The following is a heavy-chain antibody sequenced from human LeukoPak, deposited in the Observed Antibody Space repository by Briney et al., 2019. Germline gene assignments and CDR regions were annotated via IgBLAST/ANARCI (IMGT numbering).Heavy chain of an antibody. J-gene: IGHJ4*02. V-gene: IGHV4-59*13. CDR1: RGSISTYY. CDR2: IHYTGRT. CDR3: ARGRPDPQNSDYWDY. D-gene: IGHD3-22*01. Sequence: SETLSLTCTISRGSISTYYWSWIRQTPGTTLEWIGNIHYTGRTRYNPSLESRVTMSLDTPKNEFSLRLTSMAAADSAVYYCARGRPDPQNSDYWDYWGQGILVTVSS.